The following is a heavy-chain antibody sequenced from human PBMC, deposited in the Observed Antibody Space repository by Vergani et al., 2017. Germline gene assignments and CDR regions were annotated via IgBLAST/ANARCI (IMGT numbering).Heavy chain of an antibody. CDR1: GGSFSGYY. J-gene: IGHJ5*02. Sequence: QVQLQQWGAGLLKPSETLSLTCAVYGGSFSGYYWSWIRQPPGKGLEWIGEINHSGSTNYNPSLKSRVTISVDTSKNQFSLKLGSVTAADTAVYYCARGPGYSSSWYVRGNWFDPWGQGTLVTVSS. CDR2: INHSGST. V-gene: IGHV4-34*01. CDR3: ARGPGYSSSWYVRGNWFDP. D-gene: IGHD6-13*01.